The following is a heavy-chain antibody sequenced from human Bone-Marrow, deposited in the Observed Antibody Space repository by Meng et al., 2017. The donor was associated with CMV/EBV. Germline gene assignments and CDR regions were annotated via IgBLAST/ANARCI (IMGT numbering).Heavy chain of an antibody. CDR1: GFTFSSYS. V-gene: IGHV3-21*01. Sequence: GGSLRLSCAASGFTFSSYSMNWVRQAPGKGLEWVSSISSSSSYIYYADSVKGRFTTSRDNAKNSLYLQMNSLRAEDTAVYYCVRDRWPESDAFDIWGQGTMVTVSS. D-gene: IGHD5-24*01. CDR3: VRDRWPESDAFDI. J-gene: IGHJ3*02. CDR2: ISSSSSYI.